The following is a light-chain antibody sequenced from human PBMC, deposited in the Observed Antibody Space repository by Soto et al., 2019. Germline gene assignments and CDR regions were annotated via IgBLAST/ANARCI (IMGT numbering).Light chain of an antibody. J-gene: IGKJ2*01. Sequence: DIQMTQSPSSQSASIGDRVTITCQASQGISNFLNWYQQKPGKAPRLLIYDASKLATGVPTRFSGSGSGAHFIFTTNSLQPEDVATYYCQQYDNPPYTFGQGTKLEI. CDR3: QQYDNPPYT. V-gene: IGKV1-33*01. CDR1: QGISNF. CDR2: DAS.